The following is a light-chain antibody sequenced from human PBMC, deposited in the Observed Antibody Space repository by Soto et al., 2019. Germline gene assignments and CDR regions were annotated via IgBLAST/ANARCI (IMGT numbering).Light chain of an antibody. CDR1: QSISSW. Sequence: DIQMTQSPSTLSASVGDRVTITCRASQSISSWLAWYQQKPGKAPKLLIYKASSLESGIPSRFSGRGSGTEFTLTISSLQPDDVAVYYCQQRSNWLTFGGGTKVEIK. CDR2: KAS. J-gene: IGKJ4*01. CDR3: QQRSNWLT. V-gene: IGKV1-5*03.